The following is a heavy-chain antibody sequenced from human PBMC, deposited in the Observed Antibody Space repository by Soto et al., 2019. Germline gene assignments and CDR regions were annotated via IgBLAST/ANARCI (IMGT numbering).Heavy chain of an antibody. CDR3: ARDRLVDYYYCMDV. D-gene: IGHD6-25*01. J-gene: IGHJ6*02. Sequence: SVKVSCKASGGTFSSYAISWVRQPPAQGLEWMGGMIPIFGTANYSQTFQGGVTITADESTSTAYMKLSSLRSDDTAVYYCARDRLVDYYYCMDVWGQGTTVTVSS. CDR1: GGTFSSYA. CDR2: MIPIFGTA. V-gene: IGHV1-69*13.